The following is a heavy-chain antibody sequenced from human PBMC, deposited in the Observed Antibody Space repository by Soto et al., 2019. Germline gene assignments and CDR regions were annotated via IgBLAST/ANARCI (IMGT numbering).Heavy chain of an antibody. CDR2: ISANNGNT. CDR1: GYTFTSDG. J-gene: IGHJ4*02. CDR3: ASFSFLKIPRAGPDTFDY. D-gene: IGHD6-13*01. V-gene: IGHV1-18*01. Sequence: ASVPGSCKASGYTFTSDGIIWVRQAPGQGLEWMGWISANNGNTNYAQKLQGRGTMTTDTSTSTVYMELSNLRSEDTALYYCASFSFLKIPRAGPDTFDYWGRGTLVTVPS.